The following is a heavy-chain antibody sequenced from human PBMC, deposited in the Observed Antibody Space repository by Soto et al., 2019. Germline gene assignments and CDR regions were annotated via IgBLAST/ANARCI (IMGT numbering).Heavy chain of an antibody. CDR3: TRDDSSGYYYFDY. Sequence: GGSLRLSCAASGFTFRGYALHWVRQAPGKGLEWVALISYDGSNKYYADSVKGRFTISRDNSKNTLSLQMNSLRAEDTAVYYCTRDDSSGYYYFDYWGQGTLVTVSS. CDR1: GFTFRGYA. D-gene: IGHD3-22*01. V-gene: IGHV3-30-3*01. CDR2: ISYDGSNK. J-gene: IGHJ4*02.